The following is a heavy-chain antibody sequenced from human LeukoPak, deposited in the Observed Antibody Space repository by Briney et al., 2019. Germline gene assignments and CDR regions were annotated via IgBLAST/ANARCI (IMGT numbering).Heavy chain of an antibody. CDR3: ARDSGGSPFDI. CDR2: IWSDGSTK. Sequence: PGGSLRLSCGASGFXLSNSGIHWVRQAPVKGLEWVAVIWSDGSTKDYADSVKGRFTISRDTSKNTLYLEMNSLRDEDTAVYYCARDSGGSPFDIWGQGTMVTVSS. CDR1: GFXLSNSG. V-gene: IGHV3-33*01. D-gene: IGHD1-26*01. J-gene: IGHJ3*02.